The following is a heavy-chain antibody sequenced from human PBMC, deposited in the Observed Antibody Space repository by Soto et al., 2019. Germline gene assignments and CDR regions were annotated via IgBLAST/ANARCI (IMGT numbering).Heavy chain of an antibody. V-gene: IGHV4-59*08. CDR3: ARRGGDGYNPTDWYFDL. Sequence: QVQLQESGPGLVKPSETLSLTCTVSGGSISSYYWSWIRQPPGKGLEWIGYIYYSGSTNYNPSLKSRVTISVDTSKNQFSLKLSSVTAADTAVYYCARRGGDGYNPTDWYFDLWGRGTLVTVSS. CDR2: IYYSGST. CDR1: GGSISSYY. J-gene: IGHJ2*01. D-gene: IGHD3-16*01.